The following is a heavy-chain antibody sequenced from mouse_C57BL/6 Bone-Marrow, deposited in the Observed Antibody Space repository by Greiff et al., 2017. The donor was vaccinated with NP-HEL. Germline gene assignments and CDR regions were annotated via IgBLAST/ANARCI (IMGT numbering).Heavy chain of an antibody. Sequence: DVQLVESGAELVRPGASVKLSCTASGFNIKDDYMHWVKQRPEQGLEWIGWIDPENGDTEYASKFQGKATITADTSSNTAYLQLSSLTSEDTAVYYCTTGAMDYWGQGTSVTVSS. V-gene: IGHV14-4*01. CDR3: TTGAMDY. J-gene: IGHJ4*01. CDR2: IDPENGDT. CDR1: GFNIKDDY.